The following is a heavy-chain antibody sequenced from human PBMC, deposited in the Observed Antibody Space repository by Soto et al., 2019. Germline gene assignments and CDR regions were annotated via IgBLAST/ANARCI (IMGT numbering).Heavy chain of an antibody. CDR3: ARDARYSSGRYYFDY. Sequence: SETLSLTCTVSGGSISSGGYYWSWIRQHPGKGLEWIGYIYYSGSTYYNPSLKSRVTISVDTSKNQFSLKLSSVTAADTAVYYCARDARYSSGRYYFDYWGQGTLVTVSS. CDR1: GGSISSGGYY. D-gene: IGHD6-19*01. V-gene: IGHV4-31*03. CDR2: IYYSGST. J-gene: IGHJ4*02.